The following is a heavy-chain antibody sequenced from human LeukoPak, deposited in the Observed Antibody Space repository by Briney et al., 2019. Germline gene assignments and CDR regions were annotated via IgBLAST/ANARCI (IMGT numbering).Heavy chain of an antibody. Sequence: ASVKVSCKASGYTFTSYGISWVRQAPGQGLEWMGWISAYNGNTNYAQKLQGRVTMTTDTSTSTAYMELRSLRSDDTAVYYCARDNPLPYCSGGSCYGYYYYGMDVWGQGTTVTVSS. V-gene: IGHV1-18*01. CDR2: ISAYNGNT. D-gene: IGHD2-15*01. CDR1: GYTFTSYG. J-gene: IGHJ6*02. CDR3: ARDNPLPYCSGGSCYGYYYYGMDV.